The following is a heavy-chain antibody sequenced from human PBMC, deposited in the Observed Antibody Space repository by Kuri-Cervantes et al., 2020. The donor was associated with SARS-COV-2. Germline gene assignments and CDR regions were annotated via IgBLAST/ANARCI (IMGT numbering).Heavy chain of an antibody. CDR1: GYTFTSYG. V-gene: IGHV1-18*01. J-gene: IGHJ6*02. CDR3: AREFYCSSTSCSNYGMDV. CDR2: ISGYNGNT. D-gene: IGHD2-2*01. Sequence: ASVKVSCKASGYTFTSYGISWVRQATGQGLEWMGWISGYNGNTKYAQKLQGRVTMTTDTSTGTAYMELRSLRSDDTAVYYCAREFYCSSTSCSNYGMDVWGQGTTVTVSS.